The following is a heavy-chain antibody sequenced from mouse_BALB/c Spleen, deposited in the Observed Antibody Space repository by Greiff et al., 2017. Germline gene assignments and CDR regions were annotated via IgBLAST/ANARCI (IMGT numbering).Heavy chain of an antibody. J-gene: IGHJ2*01. CDR1: GFSLTSYG. CDR2: IWGDGST. V-gene: IGHV2-6-7*01. CDR3: ARSGMGRLDY. D-gene: IGHD3-1*01. Sequence: VQRVESGPGLVAPSQSLSITCTVSGFSLTSYGVHWVRQPPGKGLEWLGMIWGDGSTDYNSALKSRLSISKDNSKSQVFLKMNSLQTDDTARYYCARSGMGRLDYWGQGTTLTVSS.